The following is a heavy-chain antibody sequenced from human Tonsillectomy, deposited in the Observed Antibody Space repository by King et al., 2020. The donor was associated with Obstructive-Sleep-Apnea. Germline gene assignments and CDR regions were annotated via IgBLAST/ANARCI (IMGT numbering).Heavy chain of an antibody. CDR1: GGSISRGGYY. V-gene: IGHV4-31*03. CDR2: IYYSGST. J-gene: IGHJ4*02. D-gene: IGHD1-1*01. CDR3: ARGLSGT. Sequence: VQLQESGPVLVKPSQTLSLTCTVSGGSISRGGYYWSWIRQHPRKGPEWSGYIYYSGSTYYNPTLKSRVTISVDTSKNQFSLKLSSVTAADTAVYYCARGLSGTWGQGTLVTVSS.